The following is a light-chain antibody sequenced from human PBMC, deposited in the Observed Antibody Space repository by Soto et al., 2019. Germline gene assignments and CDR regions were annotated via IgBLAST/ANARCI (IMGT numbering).Light chain of an antibody. CDR1: QGIRNY. J-gene: IGKJ3*01. Sequence: DIQTTQSPTSLSAPVGDRVTITCRASQGIRNYVAWYQQIPGKAPKLLIYAASTLQSGVPSRFSASGSGTAFTLTNTGLQPEDVATYTWQKYSSVLVFGPGTKVEI. CDR3: QKYSSVLV. CDR2: AAS. V-gene: IGKV1-27*01.